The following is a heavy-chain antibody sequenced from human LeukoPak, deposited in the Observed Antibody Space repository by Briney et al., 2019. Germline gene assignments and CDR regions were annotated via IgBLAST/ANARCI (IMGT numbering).Heavy chain of an antibody. Sequence: SETLSLTCTVSGGSISSSSYYWGWIRQPPGKGLEWIGSIYYSGSTYYNPSLKSRVTISVDTSKNQFSLKLSSVTAADTAVYYCARRRAGEFWSGLDWFDPWGQGTLVTVSS. V-gene: IGHV4-39*01. D-gene: IGHD3-3*01. CDR3: ARRRAGEFWSGLDWFDP. J-gene: IGHJ5*02. CDR1: GGSISSSSYY. CDR2: IYYSGST.